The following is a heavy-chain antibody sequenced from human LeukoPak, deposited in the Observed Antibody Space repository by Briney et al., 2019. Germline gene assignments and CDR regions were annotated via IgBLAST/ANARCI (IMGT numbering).Heavy chain of an antibody. CDR3: TRTWLSGTYFPYFDY. V-gene: IGHV3-7*03. CDR2: IKEDRSDK. CDR1: GFTFSNYW. Sequence: GGSLRLSGAASGFTFSNYWMSWVRQAPGKGLEWVANIKEDRSDKYYVDSVKGRFIISRDNVKNSLYLQMNSLKTEDTALYYCTRTWLSGTYFPYFDYWGQGTLVTVSS. D-gene: IGHD1-26*01. J-gene: IGHJ4*02.